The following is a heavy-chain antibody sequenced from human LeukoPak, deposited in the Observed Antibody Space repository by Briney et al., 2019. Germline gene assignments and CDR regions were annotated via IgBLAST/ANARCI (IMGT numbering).Heavy chain of an antibody. CDR1: GFTFSSYW. J-gene: IGHJ4*02. CDR3: ARNLVGGDYSFDY. V-gene: IGHV3-74*01. CDR2: INSDGSRT. D-gene: IGHD4-17*01. Sequence: PGGSLRLSWAASGFTFSSYWMPWVRQAPGKGLVWVSRINSDGSRTHYADSVKGRFTISRDNAKNTLYLQMNSLRAEDTAVYYCARNLVGGDYSFDYWGQGTLVTVSS.